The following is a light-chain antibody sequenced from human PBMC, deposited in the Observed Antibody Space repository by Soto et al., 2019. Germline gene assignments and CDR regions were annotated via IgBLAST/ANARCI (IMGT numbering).Light chain of an antibody. CDR2: AVS. V-gene: IGLV2-8*01. Sequence: QSALTQPPSASGSPGQSVTISCTGTSSDVGGYNYVSWYQQHPGKAPKLMIYAVSKRPSGVPDRFSGSKSGNTASLTVSGLQAEDEADYYCSSYAGSNNPHVFGTGTKLTVL. CDR3: SSYAGSNNPHV. CDR1: SSDVGGYNY. J-gene: IGLJ1*01.